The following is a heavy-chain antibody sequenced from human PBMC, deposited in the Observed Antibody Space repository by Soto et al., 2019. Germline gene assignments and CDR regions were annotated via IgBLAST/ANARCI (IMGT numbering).Heavy chain of an antibody. CDR3: ASLITMVRGVIIFNWFDP. V-gene: IGHV1-69*01. CDR1: GGTFSSYA. CDR2: IIPIFGTA. D-gene: IGHD3-10*01. J-gene: IGHJ5*02. Sequence: QVQLVQSGAEVKKPGSSVKVSCKASGGTFSSYAISWVRQAPGQGLEWMGGIIPIFGTANYAQKFQGRVTITADESTSTAYMGLSSLRSEDTAVYYCASLITMVRGVIIFNWFDPWGQGTLVTVSS.